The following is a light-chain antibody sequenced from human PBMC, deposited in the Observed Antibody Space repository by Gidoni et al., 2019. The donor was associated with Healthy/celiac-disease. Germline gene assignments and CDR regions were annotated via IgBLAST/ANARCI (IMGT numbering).Light chain of an antibody. Sequence: QSALTQPASVSGSHGQSITISCTGTHRDVGGYNYVSWYQQHPGNAPKLMIYEVSNRPSGVAKRFSGSKSGNTASLTISGLQAEDEADYYCSSYTSSSTVVFGGGTKLTVL. CDR3: SSYTSSSTVV. CDR1: HRDVGGYNY. CDR2: EVS. J-gene: IGLJ2*01. V-gene: IGLV2-14*01.